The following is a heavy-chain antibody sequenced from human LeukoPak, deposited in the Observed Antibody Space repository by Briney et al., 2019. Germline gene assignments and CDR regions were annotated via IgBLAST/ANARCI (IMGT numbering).Heavy chain of an antibody. CDR1: GYIFTSYG. CDR2: ISTYNGDT. CDR3: ARDTGSSPGDY. Sequence: ASVKVSCKASGYIFTSYGITWVRQAPGQGLEWRGWISTYNGDTNHAQNLQGRVTMTTDTSTSTAYLDLRSLRSDDTAVYYCARDTGSSPGDYWGQGTLVTVSS. J-gene: IGHJ4*02. V-gene: IGHV1-18*01. D-gene: IGHD1-26*01.